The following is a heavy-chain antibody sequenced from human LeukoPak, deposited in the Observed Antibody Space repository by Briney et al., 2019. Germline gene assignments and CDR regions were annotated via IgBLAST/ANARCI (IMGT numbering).Heavy chain of an antibody. V-gene: IGHV4-59*12. Sequence: SETLSLTCTVSGGSISSYYWSWIRQPPGKGLEWIGYIYYSGSTNYNPSLKSRVTISVDTSKNQFSLKLSSVTAADTAVYFCARDRSGYYDRYFDFWGQGILVTVSS. CDR2: IYYSGST. D-gene: IGHD3-16*01. J-gene: IGHJ4*02. CDR3: ARDRSGYYDRYFDF. CDR1: GGSISSYY.